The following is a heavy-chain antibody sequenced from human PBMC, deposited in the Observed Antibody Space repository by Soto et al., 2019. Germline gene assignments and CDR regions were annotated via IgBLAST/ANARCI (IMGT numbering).Heavy chain of an antibody. D-gene: IGHD3-9*01. J-gene: IGHJ4*02. CDR1: GFTFSSYG. V-gene: IGHV3-30*18. CDR3: AKAGPPIFDWFLDY. CDR2: ISYDGSNK. Sequence: GGSLRLSCAASGFTFSSYGMHWVRQAPGEGLEWVAVISYDGSNKYYADYVKGRFTISRDNSKNTLYLQMNSLRAEDTAVYYCAKAGPPIFDWFLDYWGQGTLVTVSS.